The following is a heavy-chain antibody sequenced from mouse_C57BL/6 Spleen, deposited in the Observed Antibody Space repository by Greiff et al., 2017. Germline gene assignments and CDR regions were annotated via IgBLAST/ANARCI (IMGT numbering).Heavy chain of an antibody. CDR2: INPGSGGT. D-gene: IGHD2-5*01. Sequence: QVQLKQSGAELVRPGTSVKVSCKASGYAFTNYLIEWVKQRPGQGLEWIGVINPGSGGTNYNEKFKGKATLTADKSSSTAYMQLSSLTSEDSAVYFWARRGYSNPFAYWGQGALVTVSA. CDR1: GYAFTNYL. V-gene: IGHV1-54*01. J-gene: IGHJ3*01. CDR3: ARRGYSNPFAY.